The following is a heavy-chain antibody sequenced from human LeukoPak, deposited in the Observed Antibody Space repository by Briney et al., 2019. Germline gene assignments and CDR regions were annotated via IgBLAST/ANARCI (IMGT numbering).Heavy chain of an antibody. V-gene: IGHV4-59*08. CDR3: ARHQWVPAFDI. Sequence: KSSETLSLTCTVSGGSISSYYWSWIRQPPGKGLEWIGYIYYSGSTNYNPSPKSRVTISVDTSKNQFSLKLSSVTAADTAVYFCARHQWVPAFDIWGQGTMVTVSS. CDR2: IYYSGST. CDR1: GGSISSYY. D-gene: IGHD1-26*01. J-gene: IGHJ3*02.